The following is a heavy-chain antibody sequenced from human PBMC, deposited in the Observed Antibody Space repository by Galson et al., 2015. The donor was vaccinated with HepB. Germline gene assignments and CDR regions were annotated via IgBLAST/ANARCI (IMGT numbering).Heavy chain of an antibody. CDR3: ARALGGSYFYGMDV. Sequence: ETLSLTCSVSSASTSSSSYYWNWVRQSPGKGLEWIGSVYYSGVTYYNPSLKSRVTIPVDTSKNQFSLRVSSVTAADTAMYYCARALGGSYFYGMDVWGQGTTVTVSS. CDR2: VYYSGVT. CDR1: SASTSSSSYY. J-gene: IGHJ6*02. D-gene: IGHD3-16*02. V-gene: IGHV4-39*01.